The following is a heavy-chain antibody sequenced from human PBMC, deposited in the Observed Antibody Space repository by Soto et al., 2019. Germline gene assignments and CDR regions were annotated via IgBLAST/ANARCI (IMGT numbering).Heavy chain of an antibody. D-gene: IGHD3-9*01. CDR3: ARDGAYYDILTGWPY. J-gene: IGHJ4*02. CDR1: GYTFTGYY. Sequence: ASVKVSCKASGYTFTGYYMHWVRQAPGQGLEWMGWINPNSGGTNYAQKFQGRVTMTRDTSISTAYMELSRLRSDDTAVYYCARDGAYYDILTGWPYWGQGTLVTVSS. CDR2: INPNSGGT. V-gene: IGHV1-2*02.